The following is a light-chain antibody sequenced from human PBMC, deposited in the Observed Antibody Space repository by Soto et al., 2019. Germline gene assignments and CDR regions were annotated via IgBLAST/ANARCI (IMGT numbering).Light chain of an antibody. CDR1: SSVVGGYNF. Sequence: QSVLTQPPSASGSPGQSVTISCTGTSSVVGGYNFVSWYQQHPGKAPKLMIYEVSERPSGVPDRFSGSKSGNTASLTVSGLQAEDEADYYCSSYAGSNIVVFGGGTKLTVL. CDR3: SSYAGSNIVV. J-gene: IGLJ2*01. CDR2: EVS. V-gene: IGLV2-8*01.